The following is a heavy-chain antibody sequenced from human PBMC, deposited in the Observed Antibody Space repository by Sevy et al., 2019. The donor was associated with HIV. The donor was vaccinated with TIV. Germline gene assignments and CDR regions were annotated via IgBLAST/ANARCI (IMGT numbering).Heavy chain of an antibody. D-gene: IGHD5-12*01. J-gene: IGHJ6*02. Sequence: GGSLRLSCSTSGFTFNSYWLTWVRQAPGKGLEWVANINQDGSEKNYVDSVKGRFTISRDNAQKSVFLQMRALRAADTGEYYCAREGSSYDTYYNHYVMDVWGQGTTVTVSS. CDR1: GFTFNSYW. V-gene: IGHV3-7*01. CDR3: AREGSSYDTYYNHYVMDV. CDR2: INQDGSEK.